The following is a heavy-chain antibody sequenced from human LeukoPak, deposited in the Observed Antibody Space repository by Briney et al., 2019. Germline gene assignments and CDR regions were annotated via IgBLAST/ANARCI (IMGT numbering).Heavy chain of an antibody. CDR2: IKQDGSEK. D-gene: IGHD3-3*01. V-gene: IGHV3-7*01. J-gene: IGHJ3*02. Sequence: GGPLRLSCAASGFTFISYWMSWVGQAPGKGLEWVANIKQDGSEKYYVDSVKGRFTTSRDNAKNSLYLRMNSLRAEDTAVYYCARGHYYDFSWGAFDIWGQGTMVTVSS. CDR1: GFTFISYW. CDR3: ARGHYYDFSWGAFDI.